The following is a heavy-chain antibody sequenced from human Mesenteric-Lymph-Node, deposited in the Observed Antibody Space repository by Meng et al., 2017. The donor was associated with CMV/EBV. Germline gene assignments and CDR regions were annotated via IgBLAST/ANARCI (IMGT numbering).Heavy chain of an antibody. CDR2: IYYSGST. CDR3: ARRSSTGFDWFDP. D-gene: IGHD2-15*01. CDR1: GGSISSSSYY. V-gene: IGHV4-39*01. J-gene: IGHJ5*02. Sequence: SETLSLTCTVSGGSISSSSYYWGWIRQPPGTGLEWIGSIYYSGSTYYNPSLKSRVTISVDTSKNQFSLKLSSVTAADTAVYYCARRSSTGFDWFDPWGQGTLVTVSS.